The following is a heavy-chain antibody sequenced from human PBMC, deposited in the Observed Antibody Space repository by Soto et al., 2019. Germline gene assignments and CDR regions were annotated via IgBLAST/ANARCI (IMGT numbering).Heavy chain of an antibody. D-gene: IGHD3-3*01. CDR2: IFSNDEK. Sequence: QVTLKESGPVLVKPTETLTLTCTVSGFSLSNARMGVSWIRQPPGKALEWLAHIFSNDEKSYSTSLKSRRTIPKDTSKSQVVLTMTNMDPVDTATYYCARIDPGRVYYDFWSGTFDPWGQGTLVTVSS. V-gene: IGHV2-26*01. CDR1: GFSLSNARMG. J-gene: IGHJ5*02. CDR3: ARIDPGRVYYDFWSGTFDP.